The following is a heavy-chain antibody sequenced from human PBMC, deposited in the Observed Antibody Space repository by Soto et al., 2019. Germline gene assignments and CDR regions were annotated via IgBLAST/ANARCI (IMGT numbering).Heavy chain of an antibody. CDR2: IYHSAST. V-gene: IGHV4-30-2*01. J-gene: IGHJ4*02. CDR1: GGSISSGGYS. CDR3: ARVADY. Sequence: QLQLQESGSGLVKPSQTLSLTCAVSGGSISSGGYSWSWIRQPPGKGLGLIGYIYHSASTYYNPSLQSRVTISVDRSKNQLSLKLSSVTAADTAVYYCARVADYWGQGTLVTVSS.